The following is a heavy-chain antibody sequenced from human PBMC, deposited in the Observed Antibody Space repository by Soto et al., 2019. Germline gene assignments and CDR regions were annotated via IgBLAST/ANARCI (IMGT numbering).Heavy chain of an antibody. J-gene: IGHJ5*02. D-gene: IGHD3-3*01. V-gene: IGHV4-39*01. CDR3: ARTDESYYDFWSGPNWFDP. CDR1: GGSISSSSYY. Sequence: SETLSLTCTVSGGSISSSSYYWGWIRQPPGKGKEWIGSIYYSGSTYYNPSLKSRVTISVDTSKNQFSLKLSSVTAADTAVYYCARTDESYYDFWSGPNWFDPWGQGTLVTVSS. CDR2: IYYSGST.